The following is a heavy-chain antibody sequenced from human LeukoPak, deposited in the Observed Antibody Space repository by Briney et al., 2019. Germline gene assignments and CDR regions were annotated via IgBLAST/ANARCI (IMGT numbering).Heavy chain of an antibody. Sequence: ASVKVSCKASGYTFSSYGISWVRQAPGQGLEWMGWISPYNGNTEYGQKVQGRVTMTTDRPTTTASMELRSLRSDDTAIYYCARVRPPNIVDSPMDYKFYHDMDVWGQGTLVTVSS. CDR2: ISPYNGNT. D-gene: IGHD3-9*01. CDR1: GYTFSSYG. V-gene: IGHV1-18*01. J-gene: IGHJ4*02. CDR3: ARVRPPNIVDSPMDYKFYHDMDV.